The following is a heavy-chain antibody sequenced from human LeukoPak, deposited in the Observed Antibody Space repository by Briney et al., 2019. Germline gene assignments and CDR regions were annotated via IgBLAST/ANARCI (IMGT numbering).Heavy chain of an antibody. Sequence: SETLSLTCTVSGGSISSYYWSWIRQPAGKGLEWIGRIYTSGSTNYNPSLKSRVTMSVDTSKNQLSLKLSSVTAADTAVYYCARVSRGCSSTSCSDWFDPWGQGTLVTVSS. CDR2: IYTSGST. CDR3: ARVSRGCSSTSCSDWFDP. J-gene: IGHJ5*02. D-gene: IGHD2-2*01. V-gene: IGHV4-4*07. CDR1: GGSISSYY.